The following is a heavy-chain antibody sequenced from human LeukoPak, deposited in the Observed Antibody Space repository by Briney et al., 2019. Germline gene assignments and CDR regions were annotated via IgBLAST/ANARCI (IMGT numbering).Heavy chain of an antibody. CDR3: ARHLSSGSSWYNDY. CDR1: GGSLSSSSYY. Sequence: SETLSLTCTVSGGSLSSSSYYWGWIRQPPGKGLEWIGSIYYSGSTYYNPSLKSRVTISVDTSKNQFSLKLSSVTAAETAVYYCARHLSSGSSWYNDYWGQGTLVTVSS. J-gene: IGHJ4*02. CDR2: IYYSGST. V-gene: IGHV4-39*01. D-gene: IGHD6-13*01.